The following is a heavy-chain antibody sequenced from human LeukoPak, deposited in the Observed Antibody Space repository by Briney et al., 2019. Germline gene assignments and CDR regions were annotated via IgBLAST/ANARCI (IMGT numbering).Heavy chain of an antibody. D-gene: IGHD3-10*01. CDR3: AKDDAWLRFGE. CDR2: ISPSGDIT. V-gene: IGHV3-23*01. J-gene: IGHJ4*02. Sequence: PGGTLRLSCAASGFTFSNNDMNWVRQAPGKGLEWVSGISPSGDITYYADSVKGRFTISRDNSKNTLYLEVISLTAEDTAVYYCAKDDAWLRFGEWSQGTLVTVSS. CDR1: GFTFSNND.